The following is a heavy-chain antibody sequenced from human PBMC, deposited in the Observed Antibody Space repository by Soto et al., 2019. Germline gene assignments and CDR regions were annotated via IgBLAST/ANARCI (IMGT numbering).Heavy chain of an antibody. V-gene: IGHV4-39*01. CDR2: IYYSGST. J-gene: IGHJ4*02. CDR3: ARLTGGRGFLDY. D-gene: IGHD2-8*02. CDR1: GGSISSSSYY. Sequence: QLQLQESGPGLVKPSETLSLTCTVSGGSISSSSYYWGWIRQPPGKGLEWIGSIYYSGSTYYNPSLKSRVTISVDTSKNQFSLKLSSVTAADTAVYYCARLTGGRGFLDYWGQGTLVTVSS.